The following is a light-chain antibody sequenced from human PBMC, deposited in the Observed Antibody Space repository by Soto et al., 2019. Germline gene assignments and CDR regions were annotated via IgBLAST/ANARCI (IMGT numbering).Light chain of an antibody. J-gene: IGKJ5*01. CDR3: QHYGRSPIT. V-gene: IGKV3-20*01. Sequence: EIVLTQSPGTLPLSPGERATLSCMASQRVNSRLAWYQHKPGQAPRLLISGASSRATGIPDRFSGSGSATDFTLTISRLEPEDFALYYCQHYGRSPITFGQGTRLEIK. CDR1: QRVNSR. CDR2: GAS.